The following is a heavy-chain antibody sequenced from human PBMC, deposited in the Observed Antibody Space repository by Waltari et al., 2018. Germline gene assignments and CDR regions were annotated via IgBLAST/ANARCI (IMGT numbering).Heavy chain of an antibody. V-gene: IGHV1-2*02. CDR3: ARDKMATIDY. CDR1: GFTFSAYF. CDR2: INANRGVT. J-gene: IGHJ4*02. Sequence: QVQLVQSGAEVKKHGASVQVSCKASGFTFSAYFIHWMRQAPGQGLEWMGWINANRGVTNYAQKFQGRITMTRDTSINTAYMNLSRLTSDDTAVYFCARDKMATIDYWGQGTRITVSS.